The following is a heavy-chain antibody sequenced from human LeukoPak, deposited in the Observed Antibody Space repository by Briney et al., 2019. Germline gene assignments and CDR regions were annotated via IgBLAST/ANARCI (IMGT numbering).Heavy chain of an antibody. CDR2: ISGSGGST. J-gene: IGHJ4*02. CDR3: ARGREFNY. V-gene: IGHV3-23*01. CDR1: GFTFSIYA. Sequence: GSLRLSCAASGFTFSIYAMSWVRQAPGKGLEWVSTISGSGGSTYFAVSVNGRFTISRDNSKNTVYLQMNSLRAEDTAVYYCARGREFNYWGQGTLVTVSS. D-gene: IGHD1-26*01.